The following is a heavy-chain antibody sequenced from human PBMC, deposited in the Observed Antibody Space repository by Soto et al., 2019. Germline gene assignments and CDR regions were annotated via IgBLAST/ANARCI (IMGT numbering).Heavy chain of an antibody. J-gene: IGHJ5*02. CDR1: GYTFTGYY. V-gene: IGHV1-2*02. CDR3: ARGPTLIRAIVVVPAAIPYWFDP. CDR2: INPNSGGT. Sequence: AASVKVSCKASGYTFTGYYMHWVRQAPGQGLEWMGWINPNSGGTNYAQKFQGRVTMTRDTSISTAYMELSRLRSDDTAVYYCARGPTLIRAIVVVPAAIPYWFDPWGQGTLVTVSS. D-gene: IGHD2-2*01.